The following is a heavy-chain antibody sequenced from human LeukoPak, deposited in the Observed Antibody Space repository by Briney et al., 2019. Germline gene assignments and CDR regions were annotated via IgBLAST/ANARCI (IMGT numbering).Heavy chain of an antibody. CDR1: GGTFSSYA. J-gene: IGHJ4*02. CDR3: VRVVSMTGFLLDY. CDR2: IITIFGTA. V-gene: IGHV1-69*01. D-gene: IGHD3-9*01. Sequence: ASVKVSCKASGGTFSSYAISWVRQAPGQGLEWMGGIITIFGTANYAQKFQGRVTITADESTSTAYMELSSLRSEDTAVYYCVRVVSMTGFLLDYWGQGTLVTVSS.